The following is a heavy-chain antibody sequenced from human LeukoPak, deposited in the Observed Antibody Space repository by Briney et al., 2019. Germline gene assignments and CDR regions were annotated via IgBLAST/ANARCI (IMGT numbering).Heavy chain of an antibody. D-gene: IGHD2-2*01. CDR1: GFTFSSYS. CDR3: AKGGGDRYQLLPPYYYYYYMDV. J-gene: IGHJ6*03. Sequence: GGSLRLSCAASGFTFSSYSMMWVRQAPGKGLEWVSYISSSSTTIHYADSVKGRFTISRDNSKNTLYLQMNSLRAEDTAVYYCAKGGGDRYQLLPPYYYYYYMDVWGKGTTVTISS. V-gene: IGHV3-48*01. CDR2: ISSSSTTI.